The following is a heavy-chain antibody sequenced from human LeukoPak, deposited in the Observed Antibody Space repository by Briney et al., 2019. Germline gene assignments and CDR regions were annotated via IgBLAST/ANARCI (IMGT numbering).Heavy chain of an antibody. CDR3: ARSHQRGGDSSGYYIATFDY. V-gene: IGHV4-59*01. J-gene: IGHJ4*02. Sequence: SETLSLTCTVSGGSISSYYWSWIRQPPGKGLEWLGYIYYSGSTNYNPSLKSRVTISVDTSKHQFSLKLSTVTAADTAVYYCARSHQRGGDSSGYYIATFDYWGQGTLVTVSS. CDR1: GGSISSYY. CDR2: IYYSGST. D-gene: IGHD3-22*01.